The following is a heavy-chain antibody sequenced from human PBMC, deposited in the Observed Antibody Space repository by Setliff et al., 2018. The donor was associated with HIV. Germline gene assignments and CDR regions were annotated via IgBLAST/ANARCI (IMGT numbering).Heavy chain of an antibody. V-gene: IGHV4-39*07. Sequence: PSETLSLTCTVSGGSISSSSYYWGWIRQPPGKGLGWIGSIYYNGSTYYNPSLKSRVTISVDTSKNQFSLKLSSVTAADTAVYYCARDYYDYVWGSYRLFDYWGQGTLVTVPQ. CDR1: GGSISSSSYY. CDR3: ARDYYDYVWGSYRLFDY. D-gene: IGHD3-16*02. CDR2: IYYNGST. J-gene: IGHJ4*02.